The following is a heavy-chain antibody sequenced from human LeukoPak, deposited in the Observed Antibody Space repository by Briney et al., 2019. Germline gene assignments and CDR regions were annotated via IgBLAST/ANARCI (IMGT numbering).Heavy chain of an antibody. J-gene: IGHJ4*02. CDR2: INHSGST. V-gene: IGHV4-34*01. D-gene: IGHD4-17*01. CDR3: ARGPNTTLFDY. Sequence: NPSETLSLTCTVSGGSISSYYWSWIRQPPGKGLEWIGEINHSGSTNYNPSLKSRVTISVDTSKNQFSLKLSSVTAADTAVYYCARGPNTTLFDYWGQGTLVTVSS. CDR1: GGSISSYY.